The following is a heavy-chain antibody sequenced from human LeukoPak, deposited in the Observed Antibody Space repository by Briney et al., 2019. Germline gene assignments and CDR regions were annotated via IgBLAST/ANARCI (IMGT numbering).Heavy chain of an antibody. J-gene: IGHJ5*02. CDR3: ARGSGYYYDMLNWFDP. CDR1: GGSISSYY. CDR2: IYYSGST. Sequence: PSETLSPTCTVSGGSISSYYWSWIRQPPGKGLEWIGYIYYSGSTNYNPSLKSRVTISVDTSKNQFSLKLSFVTAADTAVYYCARGSGYYYDMLNWFDPWGQGTLVTVSS. V-gene: IGHV4-59*01. D-gene: IGHD3-22*01.